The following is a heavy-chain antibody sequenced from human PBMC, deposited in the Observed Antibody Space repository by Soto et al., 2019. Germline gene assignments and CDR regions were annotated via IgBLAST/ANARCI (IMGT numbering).Heavy chain of an antibody. J-gene: IGHJ5*02. D-gene: IGHD2-2*03. CDR1: GGSISSSSYY. CDR2: IFYSGST. V-gene: IGHV4-39*01. CDR3: ARHGYSSSWFLP. Sequence: QLQLQESGPGLVKPSETLSLTCTVSGGSISSSSYYWGWIRQPPGKGLEWVGSIFYSGSTYYNPSLKSRGTISVDTSKNQFSLKLSSVTAADTAVYYCARHGYSSSWFLPWGQGTLVTVSS.